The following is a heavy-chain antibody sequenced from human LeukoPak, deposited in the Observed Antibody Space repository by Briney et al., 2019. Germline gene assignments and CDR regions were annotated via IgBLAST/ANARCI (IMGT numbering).Heavy chain of an antibody. D-gene: IGHD2-2*01. Sequence: ASVKVSCKASGYTFTSYGISWVRQAPGQGLEWMGWISAYNGNRNYAQKLQGRVTMTRDTSISTAYMELSRLRSDDTAVYYCARSRREYQLLTSRISYYYMDVWGKGTTVTVSS. CDR3: ARSRREYQLLTSRISYYYMDV. J-gene: IGHJ6*03. CDR1: GYTFTSYG. V-gene: IGHV1-18*01. CDR2: ISAYNGNR.